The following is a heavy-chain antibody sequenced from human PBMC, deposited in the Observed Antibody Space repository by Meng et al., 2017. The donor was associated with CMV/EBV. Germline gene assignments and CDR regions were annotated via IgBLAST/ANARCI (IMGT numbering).Heavy chain of an antibody. CDR2: IKSKTEGVTT. J-gene: IGHJ6*02. CDR3: TTAEGGSKGDYYYYYGMDV. V-gene: IGHV3-15*01. D-gene: IGHD4-11*01. Sequence: SGAASLFTFSNAWMIWVRQAPGKGLEWVSRIKSKTEGVTTDYAAPVKGRFTISRDDSKNTLYLQMNSLISEDTAVYYCTTAEGGSKGDYYYYYGMDVWGQGTTVTVSS. CDR1: LFTFSNAW.